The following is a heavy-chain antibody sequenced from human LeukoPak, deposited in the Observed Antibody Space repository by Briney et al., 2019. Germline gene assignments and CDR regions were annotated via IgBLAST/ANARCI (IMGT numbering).Heavy chain of an antibody. CDR1: GYTFTGYY. J-gene: IGHJ4*02. D-gene: IGHD2-2*01. Sequence: ASVKVSCKASGYTFTGYYMRWVRQAPGQGLEWMGRINPNSGGANYAQNFQGRVTMTRDTSISTAYMELSRLRSDDTAVYYCARDRVGCSSSMSCLFDYWGQGTPVTVSS. V-gene: IGHV1-2*06. CDR3: ARDRVGCSSSMSCLFDY. CDR2: INPNSGGA.